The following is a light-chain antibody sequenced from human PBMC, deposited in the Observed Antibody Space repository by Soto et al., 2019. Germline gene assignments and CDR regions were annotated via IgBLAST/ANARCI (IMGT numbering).Light chain of an antibody. Sequence: QSVLTQPRSVSGSPGQSVTISCTGTSSDVGGYNYVSWYQQYPGKAPKVMIYDVKTRPSGVPDRFSGSKSGNTAPLTISGLQAEDEADYYCCSYAGSYTFVFGTGTKLTVL. CDR1: SSDVGGYNY. CDR3: CSYAGSYTFV. V-gene: IGLV2-11*01. CDR2: DVK. J-gene: IGLJ1*01.